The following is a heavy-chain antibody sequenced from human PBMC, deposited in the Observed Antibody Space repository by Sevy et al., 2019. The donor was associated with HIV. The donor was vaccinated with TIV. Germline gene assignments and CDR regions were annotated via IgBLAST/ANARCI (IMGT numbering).Heavy chain of an antibody. CDR1: GFTYRSYG. V-gene: IGHV3-33*01. Sequence: GGSLRLSCAASGFTYRSYGMHWVRQAPGKGLEWVAVIWYDGTNKENADSVKGRFTISRDNSKNTLYLQVNSLRAEDTAVYYCARESIAVAGIGYYFDYWGQGTLVTVSS. CDR2: IWYDGTNK. CDR3: ARESIAVAGIGYYFDY. J-gene: IGHJ4*02. D-gene: IGHD6-19*01.